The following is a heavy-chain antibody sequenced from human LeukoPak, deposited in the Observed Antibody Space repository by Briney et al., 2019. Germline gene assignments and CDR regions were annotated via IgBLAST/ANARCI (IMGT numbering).Heavy chain of an antibody. D-gene: IGHD3-10*02. CDR2: ISSSSSTI. CDR3: ARGRGTMIGP. Sequence: GRSLRLSCGVSGFKFTNYAMHWVRQAPGKGLEWVSYISSSSSTIYYADSVKGRFTISRDNAKNSLYLQMNSLRAEDTAVYYCARGRGTMIGPWGQGTLVTISS. J-gene: IGHJ5*02. CDR1: GFKFTNYA. V-gene: IGHV3-48*04.